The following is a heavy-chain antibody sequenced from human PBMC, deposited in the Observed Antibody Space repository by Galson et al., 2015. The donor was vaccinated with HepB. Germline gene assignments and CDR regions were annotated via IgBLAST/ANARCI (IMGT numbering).Heavy chain of an antibody. Sequence: ETLSLTCAVSGVSVSTKNWWSWVRQPPGKGLEWIGEIYHSGSIYYNPSLKRRVTISLDKAKNQFSLKLTSMTAADTAVYYCATGEDVILSPAARDVFDVWGQGTMVTVSS. D-gene: IGHD2-2*01. V-gene: IGHV4-4*02. CDR2: IYHSGSI. CDR1: GVSVSTKNW. CDR3: ATGEDVILSPAARDVFDV. J-gene: IGHJ3*01.